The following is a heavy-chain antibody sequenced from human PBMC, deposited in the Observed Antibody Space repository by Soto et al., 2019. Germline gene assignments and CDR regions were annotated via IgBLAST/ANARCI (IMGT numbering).Heavy chain of an antibody. Sequence: SETLSLTCTVSGGSISSYYWSWIRQPPGKGLEWIGYIYYSGSTNYNPSFKSRVTISVDTSKNQFSLKLSSVTAADTAVYYCARSLVGATLPFGYWGQGTLVTVSS. CDR2: IYYSGST. D-gene: IGHD1-26*01. CDR1: GGSISSYY. V-gene: IGHV4-59*08. J-gene: IGHJ4*02. CDR3: ARSLVGATLPFGY.